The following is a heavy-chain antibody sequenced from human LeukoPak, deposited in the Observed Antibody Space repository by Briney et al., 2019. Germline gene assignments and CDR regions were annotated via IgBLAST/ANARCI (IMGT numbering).Heavy chain of an antibody. CDR1: GYSFISYW. D-gene: IGHD6-19*01. V-gene: IGHV5-51*01. CDR2: IYPSDSET. Sequence: GESLKISCKGSGYSFISYWIGWVRLMPGKGLEWMGTIYPSDSETRYSPSFQGQVTISADKSISTAYLQWSSLKASDTAMYYCARQVAVAAWEYWGQGTLVTVSS. J-gene: IGHJ4*02. CDR3: ARQVAVAAWEY.